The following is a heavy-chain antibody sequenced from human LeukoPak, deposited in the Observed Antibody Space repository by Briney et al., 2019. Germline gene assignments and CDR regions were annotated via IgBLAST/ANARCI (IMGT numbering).Heavy chain of an antibody. J-gene: IGHJ4*02. V-gene: IGHV4-59*07. Sequence: PSDTVSLTCTVSGDSLSSYYWSWLRHPPGKGLGWIGYIYYSGSTNYNPYLKSRVTISVDTSKNQFSLKLSSVTAADTAIYYCARGTDVQWDYWGQGTLATVSS. CDR2: IYYSGST. CDR3: ARGTDVQWDY. CDR1: GDSLSSYY. D-gene: IGHD1-26*01.